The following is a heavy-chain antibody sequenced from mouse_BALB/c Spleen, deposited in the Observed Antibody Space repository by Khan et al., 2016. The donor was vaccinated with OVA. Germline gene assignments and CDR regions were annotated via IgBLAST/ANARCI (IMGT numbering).Heavy chain of an antibody. CDR1: GYSITSGYG. D-gene: IGHD1-2*01. CDR3: ARTARIKY. Sequence: EVQLQVAGPGLVKPSQSLSLTCTVTGYSITSGYGWNWIRQFPGNKLEWMGHISYSGSTNYNPSLKSRISITRDTSKNQFFLQLNSVTTADIATYYCARTARIKYWGQGTTLTVSS. CDR2: ISYSGST. J-gene: IGHJ2*01. V-gene: IGHV3-2*02.